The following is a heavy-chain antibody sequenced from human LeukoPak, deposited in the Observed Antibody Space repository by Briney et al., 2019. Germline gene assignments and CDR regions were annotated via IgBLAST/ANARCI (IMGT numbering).Heavy chain of an antibody. CDR2: IYYSGST. V-gene: IGHV4-59*01. D-gene: IGHD6-13*01. CDR3: ARSSSSWYYFDY. CDR1: GDSISSYY. J-gene: IGHJ4*02. Sequence: SETLSLTCTVSGDSISSYYWSWIRQPPGKGLEWIGYIYYSGSTNYNPSLKSRVTISVDTSKNQFSLKLSSVTAADTAVYYCARSSSSWYYFDYWGQGTLVTVSS.